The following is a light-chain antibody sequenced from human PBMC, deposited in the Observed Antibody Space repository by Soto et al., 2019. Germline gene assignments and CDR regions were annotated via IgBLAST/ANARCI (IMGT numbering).Light chain of an antibody. CDR2: WAS. J-gene: IGKJ1*01. CDR1: QSILYSSNNRNY. CDR3: QQYYTNSWT. Sequence: DIVMTQSPDSLAVSLGERATINCKSSQSILYSSNNRNYLTWYQQKPGQPPKMLIYWASTRESGVPDRFRGSGSGTDFTLTISSLQAEDVAGYYCQQYYTNSWTFGQGTKVEIK. V-gene: IGKV4-1*01.